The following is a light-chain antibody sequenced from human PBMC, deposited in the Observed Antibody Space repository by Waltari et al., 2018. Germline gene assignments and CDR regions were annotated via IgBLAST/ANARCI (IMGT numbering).Light chain of an antibody. V-gene: IGKV1-5*03. CDR2: EAS. Sequence: DIQMTQSPSTLSPSVGDRVTITCRASQSIAIWLSWYQQKPGKAPNLRIYEASNLGSGVPSRFSGSGSGTQFTLTISSLQPDDFATSYCQQYKTYPWTFGQWTKVEIK. CDR3: QQYKTYPWT. J-gene: IGKJ1*01. CDR1: QSIAIW.